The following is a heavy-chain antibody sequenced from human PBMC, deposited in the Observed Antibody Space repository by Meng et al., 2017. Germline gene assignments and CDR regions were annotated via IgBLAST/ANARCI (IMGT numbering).Heavy chain of an antibody. D-gene: IGHD5-24*01. CDR1: SFRFSSHA. V-gene: IGHV3-30*04. CDR3: ARSEMATTCFDY. Sequence: AEVGGFGGGGVRTGSALGVPWPALSFRFSSHAQHWVRQAPGKGLEWVAVISYDGSNKYYADSVKGRFTISRDNSKNTLYLQMNSLRAEDTAVYYCARSEMATTCFDYWGQGTLVTVSS. CDR2: ISYDGSNK. J-gene: IGHJ4*02.